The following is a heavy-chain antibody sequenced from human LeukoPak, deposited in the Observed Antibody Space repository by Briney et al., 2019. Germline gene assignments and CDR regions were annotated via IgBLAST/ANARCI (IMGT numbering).Heavy chain of an antibody. CDR2: INPSGGST. V-gene: IGHV1-46*01. CDR1: GYTFTSYH. J-gene: IGHJ6*03. D-gene: IGHD2-15*01. Sequence: EASVKVSCKASGYTFTSYHMHWVRQAPGQGLEWMGIINPSGGSTSYAKKFQGRVSMTRDTSTSTVYMELSSLRSEDTAVYYCARDVGVAVYSMDVWGKGTTVTVSS. CDR3: ARDVGVAVYSMDV.